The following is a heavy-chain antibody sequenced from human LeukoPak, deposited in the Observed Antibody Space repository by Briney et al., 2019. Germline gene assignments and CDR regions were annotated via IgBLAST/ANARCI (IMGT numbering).Heavy chain of an antibody. Sequence: ASVKVSSKASGYTFTSYYMHWVRQAPGQGLEWMGVVNPSAGSATYAQKFQGRVTMTRDMSTSTVYMELSSLRSEDTAVYYCARDSYYYGPQPEYYFDYWGLGTLVTVSS. CDR2: VNPSAGSA. J-gene: IGHJ4*02. CDR1: GYTFTSYY. V-gene: IGHV1-46*01. D-gene: IGHD3-10*01. CDR3: ARDSYYYGPQPEYYFDY.